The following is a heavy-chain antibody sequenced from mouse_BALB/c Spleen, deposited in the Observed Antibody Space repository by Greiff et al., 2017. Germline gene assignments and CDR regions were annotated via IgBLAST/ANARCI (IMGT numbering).Heavy chain of an antibody. CDR3: ARSGFWYFDV. CDR1: GFTFSSYA. Sequence: DVKLVESGGGLVKPGGSLKLSCAASGFTFSSYAMSWVRQTPEKRLEWVASISSGGSTYYPDSVKGRFTISRDNARNILYLQMSSLRSEDTAMYYCARSGFWYFDVWGAGTTVTVSS. CDR2: ISSGGST. J-gene: IGHJ1*01. V-gene: IGHV5-6-5*01.